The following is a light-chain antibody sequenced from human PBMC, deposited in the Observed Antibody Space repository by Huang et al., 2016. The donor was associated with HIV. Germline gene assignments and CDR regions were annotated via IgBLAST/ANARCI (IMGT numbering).Light chain of an antibody. J-gene: IGKJ4*01. Sequence: EIVMTQSPATLSVSPGERATLSCRASQSVSSNLAGYQQTPGQAPRLLIYGASTRATGIPARFSGSGSGTEFTLTIGSLQSEDFAVYYCQQYHDWPPLTFGGGTKVEIK. CDR2: GAS. CDR1: QSVSSN. V-gene: IGKV3D-15*01. CDR3: QQYHDWPPLT.